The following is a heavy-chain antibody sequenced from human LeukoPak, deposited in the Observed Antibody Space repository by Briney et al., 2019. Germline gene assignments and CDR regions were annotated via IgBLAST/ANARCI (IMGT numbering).Heavy chain of an antibody. Sequence: PGGSLRLSCTTSGFTFGDYAMSWFRQAPGKGLEWVGFIRGKAYGGATEYAASVQGRFTISRDESKSIAYLQMNSLKTEDTAVYYCTRADVDIFMVIYYWGQGTLVTVSS. CDR3: TRADVDIFMVIYY. D-gene: IGHD5-18*01. CDR2: IRGKAYGGAT. J-gene: IGHJ4*02. CDR1: GFTFGDYA. V-gene: IGHV3-49*03.